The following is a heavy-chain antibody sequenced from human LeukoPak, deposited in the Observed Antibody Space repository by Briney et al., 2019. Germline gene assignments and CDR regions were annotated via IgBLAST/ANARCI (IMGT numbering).Heavy chain of an antibody. CDR2: ISSSDITI. V-gene: IGHV3-11*01. CDR1: GFTFSSYY. Sequence: GGSLRLSCAASGFTFSSYYMSWIRQAPGKGLECVSYISSSDITIYYADSVKGRFTISRDNAKNSLYLQMNSLRAEDTAVYYCARTARPVRNYFDYWGQGTLVTVSS. J-gene: IGHJ4*02. D-gene: IGHD2-2*01. CDR3: ARTARPVRNYFDY.